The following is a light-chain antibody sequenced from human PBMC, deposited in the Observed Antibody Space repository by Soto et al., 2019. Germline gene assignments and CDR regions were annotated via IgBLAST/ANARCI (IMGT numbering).Light chain of an antibody. CDR3: AVWDDSLDGRV. Sequence: QSVLTQPPSASGTPGQRVTISCSGSSSNIGSNTVNWYQQLPGTAPKPLIYGQNHRPSGVPDRFSGSKSGTSASLAISGLQSEDEAEYYCAVWDDSLDGRVFGGGTKVTVL. CDR2: GQN. V-gene: IGLV1-44*01. J-gene: IGLJ2*01. CDR1: SSNIGSNT.